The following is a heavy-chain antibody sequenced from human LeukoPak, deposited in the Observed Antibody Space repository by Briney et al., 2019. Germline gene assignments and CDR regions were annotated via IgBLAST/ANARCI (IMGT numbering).Heavy chain of an antibody. CDR2: ITPKSGDT. D-gene: IGHD3-3*02. Sequence: ASVKVSCKASGYTFSDFYIHWVRQAPGQGLEYVGWITPKSGDTYSPQRFQGRITMTRDASISTAYMELSSLRSDDTAVYFCARVRLADERAWAYWGQGTLVTVSS. CDR1: GYTFSDFY. CDR3: ARVRLADERAWAY. J-gene: IGHJ4*02. V-gene: IGHV1-2*02.